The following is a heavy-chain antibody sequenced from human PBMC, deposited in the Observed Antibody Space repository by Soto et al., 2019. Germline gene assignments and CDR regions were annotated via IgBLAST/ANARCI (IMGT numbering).Heavy chain of an antibody. CDR1: GYTFTSYA. Sequence: ASVKVSCKASGYTFTSYAMHWVRQAPGQRLEWMGWINAGNGNTKYSQKFQGRVTITRDTSASTAYMELSSLRSEDTAVYYCARGLSGRNQLRDAGNYNWFDPWGQGTLVTVSS. CDR3: ARGLSGRNQLRDAGNYNWFDP. J-gene: IGHJ5*02. D-gene: IGHD3-10*01. V-gene: IGHV1-3*01. CDR2: INAGNGNT.